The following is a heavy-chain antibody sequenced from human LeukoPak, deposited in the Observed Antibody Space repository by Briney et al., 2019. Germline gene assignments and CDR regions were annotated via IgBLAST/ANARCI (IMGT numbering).Heavy chain of an antibody. CDR3: AKGATGLRIVGDD. Sequence: GGSMRLSCAASGLTFSNYAMTWVRQAPGKGLEWVSGISGSGTVTFYADSVKGRFTISRDDFKNTLYLQLNSLRAEDTAVYYCAKGATGLRIVGDDWGQGTLVTVSS. CDR2: ISGSGTVT. D-gene: IGHD2-15*01. J-gene: IGHJ4*02. V-gene: IGHV3-23*01. CDR1: GLTFSNYA.